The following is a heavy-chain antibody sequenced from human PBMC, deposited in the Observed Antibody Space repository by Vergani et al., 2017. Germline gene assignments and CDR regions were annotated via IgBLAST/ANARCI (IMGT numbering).Heavy chain of an antibody. CDR3: AKQMATIREFAFDI. CDR2: IVVGSGNT. CDR1: GFTFTSSA. J-gene: IGHJ3*02. V-gene: IGHV1-58*02. Sequence: VQLVESGGVVVQPGGSLRLSCAASGFTFTSSAMQWVRQARGQRLEWIGWIVVGSGNTNYAQKFQERVTITRDMSTSTAYMELSSLRSEDTAVYYCAKQMATIREFAFDIWGQGTMVTVSS. D-gene: IGHD5-24*01.